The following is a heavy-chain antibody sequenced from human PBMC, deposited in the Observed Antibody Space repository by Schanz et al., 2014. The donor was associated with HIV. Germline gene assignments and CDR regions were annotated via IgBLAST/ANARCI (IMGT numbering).Heavy chain of an antibody. J-gene: IGHJ4*02. CDR3: AKPEYDSRGNSQSHFDY. V-gene: IGHV3-33*06. CDR2: IWYDGSNK. D-gene: IGHD3-22*01. CDR1: GFIFSDYG. Sequence: QVQLVESGGGVVQPGRSLKVSCVVSGFIFSDYGIHWVRQAPGKGLEWVAAIWYDGSNKFYADSVKGRFTISRDNSKNTLYLQMTTLRIDDTAVYYCAKPEYDSRGNSQSHFDYWGQGTLVTVSS.